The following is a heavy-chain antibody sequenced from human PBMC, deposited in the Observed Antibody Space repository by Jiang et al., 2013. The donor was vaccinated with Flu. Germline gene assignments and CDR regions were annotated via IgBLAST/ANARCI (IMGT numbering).Heavy chain of an antibody. CDR2: ISNSSRYI. CDR3: AREGVGTTLRGIDY. Sequence: EVQLLESGGGLVKPGGSLRLSCAASGFTFSSYTINWVRQAPGKGLEWVSSISNSSRYIYYADSVKGRFIISRDNARNSLYLQMNSLRADDTAVYYCAREGVGTTLRGIDYWGQGTLVTVSS. D-gene: IGHD2/OR15-2a*01. V-gene: IGHV3-21*01. CDR1: GFTFSSYT. J-gene: IGHJ4*02.